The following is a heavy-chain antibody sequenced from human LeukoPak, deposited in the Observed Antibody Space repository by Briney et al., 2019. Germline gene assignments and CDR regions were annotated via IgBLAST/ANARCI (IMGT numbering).Heavy chain of an antibody. Sequence: ASVKVSCKASGGTFSSYAISWVRQAPGQGLEWMGRIIPILGIANYAQKFQGRVTITADKSTSTAYMELSSLRSEDTAVYYCARSSGGSFTAGYWGQGTLVTVPS. J-gene: IGHJ4*02. V-gene: IGHV1-69*04. CDR1: GGTFSSYA. D-gene: IGHD2-15*01. CDR3: ARSSGGSFTAGY. CDR2: IIPILGIA.